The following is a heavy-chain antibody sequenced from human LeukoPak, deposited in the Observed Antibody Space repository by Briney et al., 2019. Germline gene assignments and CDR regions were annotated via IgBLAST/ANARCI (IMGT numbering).Heavy chain of an antibody. Sequence: SETLFLTCAFACSSISSGGYSWSWIRQPPGKGLEWIGYIYHSGSTYYNPSLKSRVTISVDRSKNQFSLKPSSVTAADTAVYYCARGDSGYDSIDHYFDYWGQGTLVTVSS. CDR2: IYHSGST. J-gene: IGHJ4*02. V-gene: IGHV4-30-2*01. CDR1: CSSISSGGYS. D-gene: IGHD5-12*01. CDR3: ARGDSGYDSIDHYFDY.